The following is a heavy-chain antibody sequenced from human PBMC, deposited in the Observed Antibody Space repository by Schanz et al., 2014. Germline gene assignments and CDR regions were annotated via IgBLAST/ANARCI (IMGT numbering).Heavy chain of an antibody. V-gene: IGHV3-74*02. CDR2: ISGDGTTT. CDR3: SRGPAD. CDR1: GFTFSVYW. Sequence: EVQLVESGGGLVQPGGSLRLSCAASGFTFSVYWMHWVRQPPGKGLVSVSRISGDGTTTSYADSVKGRFTISRDNAKTALYLQMYSLRTEDTAVYFCSRGPADRGQGTVVTVSS. J-gene: IGHJ4*02.